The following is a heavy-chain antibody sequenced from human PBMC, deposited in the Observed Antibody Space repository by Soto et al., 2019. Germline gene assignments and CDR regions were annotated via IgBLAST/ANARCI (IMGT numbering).Heavy chain of an antibody. CDR2: IWYDGSNK. D-gene: IGHD4-17*01. V-gene: IGHV3-33*01. Sequence: GGSLRLSCAASGFTFSSYGMHWVRQAPGKGLEWVAVIWYDGSNKYYADSVKGRFTISRDNSKNTLYLQMNSLRAEDTAVYYCARDDTVTIDRGYYFDYWGQGTLVTVSS. J-gene: IGHJ4*02. CDR1: GFTFSSYG. CDR3: ARDDTVTIDRGYYFDY.